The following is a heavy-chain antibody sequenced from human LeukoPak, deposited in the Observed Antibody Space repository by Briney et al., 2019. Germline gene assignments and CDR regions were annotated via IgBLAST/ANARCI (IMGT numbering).Heavy chain of an antibody. CDR1: GFTFSSYA. Sequence: GGSLRLSCAASGFTFSSYAMSWVRQAPGKGLEWVSAISGSGGSTYYADSVKGRFTISRDNSKNTLYLQMNSLRAEDSAVYCCAKGDYDFWSGLPFFDYWGQGTLVTVSS. CDR2: ISGSGGST. CDR3: AKGDYDFWSGLPFFDY. D-gene: IGHD3-3*01. J-gene: IGHJ4*02. V-gene: IGHV3-23*01.